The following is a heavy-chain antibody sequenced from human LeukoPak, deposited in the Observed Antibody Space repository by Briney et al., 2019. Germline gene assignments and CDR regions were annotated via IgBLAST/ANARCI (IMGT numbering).Heavy chain of an antibody. CDR3: ALQGIAVAGLFDY. D-gene: IGHD6-19*01. J-gene: IGHJ4*02. CDR2: ISYDGSNK. Sequence: PGRSLRLSCAASGFTFSSYGMHWVRQAPGKGLEWVAVISYDGSNKYYADSVKGRFTISRDNSKNTLYLQMNSLRAEDTAVYYCALQGIAVAGLFDYWGQGTLVTVSS. V-gene: IGHV3-30*03. CDR1: GFTFSSYG.